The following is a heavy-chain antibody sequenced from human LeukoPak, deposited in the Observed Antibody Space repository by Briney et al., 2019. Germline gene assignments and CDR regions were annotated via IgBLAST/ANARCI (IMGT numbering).Heavy chain of an antibody. V-gene: IGHV1-18*01. J-gene: IGHJ4*02. CDR2: ISAYNGNT. Sequence: ASVNVSCKASGYTFTSYGISWVRQAPGQGLEWMGWISAYNGNTNYAQKLQGRVTMTTDTSTSTAYMELRSLRSDDTAVYYCARGRYYYDSSGPPYDYWGQGTLVTVSS. D-gene: IGHD3-22*01. CDR1: GYTFTSYG. CDR3: ARGRYYYDSSGPPYDY.